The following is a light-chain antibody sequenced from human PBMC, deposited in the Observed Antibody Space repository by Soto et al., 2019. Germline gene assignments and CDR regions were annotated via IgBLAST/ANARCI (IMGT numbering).Light chain of an antibody. CDR3: CSYAGSYTYV. Sequence: QSALTQPRSVSGSPVQSVTISCTGTSSDVGGYNYVSWYQQHPGKAPKVMIYDVSKRPSGVPDRFSGSKSGNTASLTISGLQAEDESDYYCCSYAGSYTYVFGPGTKLTVL. CDR2: DVS. CDR1: SSDVGGYNY. J-gene: IGLJ1*01. V-gene: IGLV2-11*01.